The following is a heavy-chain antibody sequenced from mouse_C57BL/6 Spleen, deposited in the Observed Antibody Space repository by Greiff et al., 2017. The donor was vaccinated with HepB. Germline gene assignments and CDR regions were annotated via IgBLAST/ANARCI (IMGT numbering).Heavy chain of an antibody. J-gene: IGHJ3*01. V-gene: IGHV5-4*01. CDR3: ARDETAQATLFAY. D-gene: IGHD3-2*02. CDR1: GFTFSSYA. CDR2: ISDGGSYT. Sequence: LMESGGGLVKPGGSLKLSCAASGFTFSSYAMSWVRQTPEKRLEWVATISDGGSYTYYPDNVKGRFTISRDNAKNNLYLQMSHLKSEDTAMYYCARDETAQATLFAYWGQGTLVTVSA.